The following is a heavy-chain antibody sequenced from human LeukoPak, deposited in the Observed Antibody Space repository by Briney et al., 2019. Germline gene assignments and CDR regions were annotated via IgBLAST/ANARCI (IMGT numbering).Heavy chain of an antibody. CDR3: ARGDAGLGSYYPTFDY. CDR2: ISSSSSTI. J-gene: IGHJ4*02. D-gene: IGHD1-26*01. V-gene: IGHV3-48*04. Sequence: GGSLRLSCAASGFTFSSYGMNWVRQAPGKGLGWVSYISSSSSTIYYADSVKGRFTISRDNAKNSLYLQMNSLRAEDTAVYYCARGDAGLGSYYPTFDYWGQGTLVTVSS. CDR1: GFTFSSYG.